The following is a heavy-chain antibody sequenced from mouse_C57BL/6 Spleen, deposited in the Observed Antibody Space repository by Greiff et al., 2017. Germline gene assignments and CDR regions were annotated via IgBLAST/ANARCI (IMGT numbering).Heavy chain of an antibody. J-gene: IGHJ2*01. CDR2: IDPETGGT. CDR3: TQTGEPFDD. D-gene: IGHD4-1*01. Sequence: QVQLQQSGAELVRPGASVTLSCKASGYTFTDYEMHWVKQTPVHGLDWIGSIDPETGGTAYNQKFKGKAILTADKSSSTAYMELRSLTSEDSAVYYCTQTGEPFDDRGQGTTLTVSS. CDR1: GYTFTDYE. V-gene: IGHV1-15*01.